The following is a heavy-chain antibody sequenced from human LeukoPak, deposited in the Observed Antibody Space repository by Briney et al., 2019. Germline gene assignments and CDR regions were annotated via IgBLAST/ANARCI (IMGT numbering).Heavy chain of an antibody. J-gene: IGHJ4*02. V-gene: IGHV3-30*03. D-gene: IGHD7-27*01. Sequence: GRSLRLSCAASGFTFRSYGMHWVRQAPGKGLESVAVISYDGSNKYYADSVKGRFTISRDNSKNTLYLQMNSLRAEDTAVYYCARDLGHFDYWGQGTLVTVSS. CDR2: ISYDGSNK. CDR3: ARDLGHFDY. CDR1: GFTFRSYG.